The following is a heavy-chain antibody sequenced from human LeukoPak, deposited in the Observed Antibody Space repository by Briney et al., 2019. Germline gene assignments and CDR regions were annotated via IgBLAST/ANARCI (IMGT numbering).Heavy chain of an antibody. V-gene: IGHV3-23*01. CDR2: ISGSGGST. Sequence: GGSLRLSCAASGFTFSSYAMSWVRQAPGKGLEWVSAISGSGGSTYYADSVKGRFTISRDNSENTLYLQMNSLRAEDTAVYYCAKDKQQLVQGYFDYWGQGTLVTVSS. CDR3: AKDKQQLVQGYFDY. CDR1: GFTFSSYA. J-gene: IGHJ4*02. D-gene: IGHD6-13*01.